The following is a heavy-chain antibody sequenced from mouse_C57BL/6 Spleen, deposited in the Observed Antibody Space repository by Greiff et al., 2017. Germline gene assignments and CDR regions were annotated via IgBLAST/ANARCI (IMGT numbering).Heavy chain of an antibody. D-gene: IGHD1-1*01. CDR1: GFTFSDYG. CDR3: AYYYGSSLWYFDV. CDR2: ISSGSSTI. Sequence: EVKLMESGGGLVKPGGSLKLSCAASGFTFSDYGMHWVRQAPEKGLEWVAYISSGSSTIYYADTVKGRFTISRDNAKNTLFLQMTSLRSEDTAMYYCAYYYGSSLWYFDVWGTGTTVTVSS. V-gene: IGHV5-17*01. J-gene: IGHJ1*03.